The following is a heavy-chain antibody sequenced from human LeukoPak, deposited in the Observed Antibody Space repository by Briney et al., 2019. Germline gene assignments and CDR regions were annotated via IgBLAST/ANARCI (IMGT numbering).Heavy chain of an antibody. CDR2: ISSSDGTI. D-gene: IGHD2-2*03. Sequence: GGSLRLSCAASGFTFSSYEMNWVRQAPGKGLEWVSYISSSDGTIYYADSVKGRFTISRDNAKNSLYLQMNSLRAEDTAIYYCARVGSSYYYMDVWGKGTTVTISS. V-gene: IGHV3-48*03. CDR3: ARVGSSYYYMDV. CDR1: GFTFSSYE. J-gene: IGHJ6*03.